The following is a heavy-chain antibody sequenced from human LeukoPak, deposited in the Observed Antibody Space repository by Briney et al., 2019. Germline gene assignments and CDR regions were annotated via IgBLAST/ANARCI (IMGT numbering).Heavy chain of an antibody. V-gene: IGHV4-38-2*02. J-gene: IGHJ6*03. Sequence: SETLSLTCTVSGYSISSGYYWGWIRQPPGKGLEWIGSIYHSGSTYYNPSLTSRVIISVDTSKNQFSLKLSSVTAADTAVYYCARVRVFGVVIVRGFYYYMDVWGKGTTVTVSS. D-gene: IGHD3-3*01. CDR2: IYHSGST. CDR3: ARVRVFGVVIVRGFYYYMDV. CDR1: GYSISSGYY.